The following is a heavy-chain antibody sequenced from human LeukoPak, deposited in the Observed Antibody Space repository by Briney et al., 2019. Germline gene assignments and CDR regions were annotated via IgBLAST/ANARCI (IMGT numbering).Heavy chain of an antibody. V-gene: IGHV3-23*01. CDR2: ISGSGGST. CDR1: GFTFSSYA. CDR3: AKNYGYSGYDYLDY. Sequence: HPGGSLRLSCAASGFTFSSYAMSWVRQAPGKGLEWVSAISGSGGSTYYADSVKGRFTISRDNSKNTLYLQMNSLRAEDTAVNYCAKNYGYSGYDYLDYWGQGTLVTVSS. J-gene: IGHJ4*02. D-gene: IGHD5-12*01.